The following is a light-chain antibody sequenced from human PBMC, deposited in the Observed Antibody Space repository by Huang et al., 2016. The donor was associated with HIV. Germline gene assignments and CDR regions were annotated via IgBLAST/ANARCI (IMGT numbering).Light chain of an antibody. V-gene: IGKV3-15*01. CDR2: DAS. Sequence: EVVMTQSPGTLSVSPGDRATLSCRASQSVRSNLAWYQQKPGQAPRLLIYDASTRATGVPARFSGSGSGTQFTLSISSLQSEDCAVYYCQQYDNWPPFTFGPGTKVDIK. CDR1: QSVRSN. CDR3: QQYDNWPPFT. J-gene: IGKJ3*01.